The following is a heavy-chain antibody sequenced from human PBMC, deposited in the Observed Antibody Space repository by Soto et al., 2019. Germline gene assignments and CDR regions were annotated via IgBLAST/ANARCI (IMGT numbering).Heavy chain of an antibody. J-gene: IGHJ5*02. Sequence: ASVKVSCKASGGTLSNYGLSWVRQAPGQGLEWVGGIIPTFGTPIYAQNFQGRVTISAAESTSTAYMELSSLRSDDTAVYYCARGWGIAAPGPNWFDPWGQGTLVTVSS. CDR1: GGTLSNYG. CDR2: IIPTFGTP. V-gene: IGHV1-69*13. D-gene: IGHD6-13*01. CDR3: ARGWGIAAPGPNWFDP.